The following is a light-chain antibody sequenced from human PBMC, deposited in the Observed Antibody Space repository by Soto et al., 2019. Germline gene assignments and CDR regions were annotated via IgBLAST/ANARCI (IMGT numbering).Light chain of an antibody. V-gene: IGKV1-9*01. Sequence: IQLTQSPSSLSASVGDRVTITCRASQGISSYLAWYQQKPGQAPKLLIYAASTLQGGVPSRFSGSGSGTEFTLTISSLQPEDFATYYCLQHNSYPYTFGQGTKLEIK. CDR2: AAS. CDR3: LQHNSYPYT. J-gene: IGKJ2*01. CDR1: QGISSY.